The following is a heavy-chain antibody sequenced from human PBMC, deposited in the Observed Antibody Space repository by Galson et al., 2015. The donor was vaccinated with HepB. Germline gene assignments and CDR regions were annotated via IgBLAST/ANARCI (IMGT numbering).Heavy chain of an antibody. D-gene: IGHD2-15*01. Sequence: SVKVCCKASGYTFSSYSITWVRQAPGQGLEWMGWINAYTRNTNYARQLQGRVTMTTDTSTSTAYMELRSLRSDDTAVYYCARGALVVVVDATQNNWFDPWGQGTLVTVSS. J-gene: IGHJ5*02. V-gene: IGHV1-18*01. CDR1: GYTFSSYS. CDR3: ARGALVVVVDATQNNWFDP. CDR2: INAYTRNT.